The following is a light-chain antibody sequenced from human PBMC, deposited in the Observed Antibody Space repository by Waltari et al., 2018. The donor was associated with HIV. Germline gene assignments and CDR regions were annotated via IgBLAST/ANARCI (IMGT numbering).Light chain of an antibody. J-gene: IGLJ1*01. CDR3: TSYKPGTTSYV. CDR2: EVT. CDR1: DRGIDDFTF. V-gene: IGLV2-14*01. Sequence: QSALTQPASVAGSPGQSITISCTGTDRGIDDFTFVSWFQQHPGKAPKVIIYEVTNRPSGVSIRFSGSRSGNTAYLTISVLQAEDEADYYCTSYKPGTTSYVFGTGTKVTVL.